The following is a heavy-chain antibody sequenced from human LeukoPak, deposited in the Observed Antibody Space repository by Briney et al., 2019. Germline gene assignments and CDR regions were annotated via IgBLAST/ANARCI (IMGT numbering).Heavy chain of an antibody. V-gene: IGHV3-66*01. CDR3: ARGYDGRSYGD. J-gene: IGHJ4*02. CDR1: GFTVSSTF. CDR2: IYSGGTT. Sequence: GGSLRLSCAASGFTVSSTFMSWVRQAPGKGLEWVSVIYSGGTTYYVDSVKGRFTISRDNSKNTLYLQMNSLRAEDTAVYYCARGYDGRSYGDWGQETLVTVSS. D-gene: IGHD4-23*01.